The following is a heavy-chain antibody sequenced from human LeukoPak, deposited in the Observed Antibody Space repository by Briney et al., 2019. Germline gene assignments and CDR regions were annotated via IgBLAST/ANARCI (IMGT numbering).Heavy chain of an antibody. CDR2: IYYSGST. CDR3: ASRFPHDYDAQRSLYWYFDL. CDR1: GGSISSSSYY. Sequence: PSETLSLTCTVSGGSISSSSYYWGWIRQPPGKGLEWIGSIYYSGSTYYNPSLKSRVTISVDTSKNQFSLKLSSVTAADTAVYYCASRFPHDYDAQRSLYWYFDLWGRGTLVTVSS. J-gene: IGHJ2*01. V-gene: IGHV4-39*07. D-gene: IGHD4-17*01.